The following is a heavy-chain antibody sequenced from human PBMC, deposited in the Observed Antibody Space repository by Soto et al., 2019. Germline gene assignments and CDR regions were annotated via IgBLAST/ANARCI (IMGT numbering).Heavy chain of an antibody. CDR1: GFTFSDYY. CDR3: AKPIRSKGGDY. Sequence: GGSLRLSCAASGFTFSDYYMSWIRQAPGKGLEWVSYISSSGSTIYYADYVKGRFTISRDNAKNTLYLQMNSLRAEDTAVYYCAKPIRSKGGDYWGQGTLVTVSS. V-gene: IGHV3-11*01. CDR2: ISSSGSTI. D-gene: IGHD3-16*01. J-gene: IGHJ4*02.